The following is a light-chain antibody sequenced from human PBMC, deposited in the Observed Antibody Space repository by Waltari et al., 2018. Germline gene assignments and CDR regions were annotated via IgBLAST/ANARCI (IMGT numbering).Light chain of an antibody. CDR1: QNVSSSY. Sequence: EIALTQSPGTLSLSPGERATLSCRASQNVSSSYLAWYQPKPGQAPRLLFYGASSRATGIPDRFSGSGSGTDFTLTISRLEPEDFAVYYCQQYGSSLFGQGTKLEIK. V-gene: IGKV3-20*01. CDR3: QQYGSSL. J-gene: IGKJ2*01. CDR2: GAS.